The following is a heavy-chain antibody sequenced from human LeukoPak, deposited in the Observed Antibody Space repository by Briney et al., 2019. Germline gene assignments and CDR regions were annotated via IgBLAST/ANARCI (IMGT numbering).Heavy chain of an antibody. V-gene: IGHV4-59*01. Sequence: PSETLSLTCTVSGGSISRYYWSWVRQPPGKGLEWFGYIYDSGTTNYNPSLKSRVTISVDTSKNQFSLKLSSVTAADTAVYYCARGRYSYGGAVGDYFDYWGQGTLVTVSS. D-gene: IGHD5-18*01. CDR2: IYDSGTT. J-gene: IGHJ4*02. CDR1: GGSISRYY. CDR3: ARGRYSYGGAVGDYFDY.